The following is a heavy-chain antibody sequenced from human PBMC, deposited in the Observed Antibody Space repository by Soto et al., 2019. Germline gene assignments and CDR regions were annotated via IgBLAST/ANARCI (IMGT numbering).Heavy chain of an antibody. CDR1: GYTFTSYD. Sequence: QVQLVQSGAEVKKPGASVKVSCKASGYTFTSYDINWVRQATGQGLERMGWMNPNSGNTGYAQKFQGRVTMTRNTSISTAYMELSSLRSEDTAVYYCARARSTYYYGSGRPALGDYWGQGTLVTVSS. V-gene: IGHV1-8*01. CDR2: MNPNSGNT. D-gene: IGHD3-10*01. J-gene: IGHJ4*02. CDR3: ARARSTYYYGSGRPALGDY.